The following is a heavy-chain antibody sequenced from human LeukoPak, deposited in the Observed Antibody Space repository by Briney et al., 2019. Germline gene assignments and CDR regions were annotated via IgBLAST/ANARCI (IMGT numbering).Heavy chain of an antibody. CDR3: ARVAPYIVVVVAATRVGAFDI. V-gene: IGHV4-34*01. Sequence: SETLSLTCAVYGGSFSGYYWSWIRQPPGKGLEWIEEINHSGSTNYNPSLKSRVTISVDTSKNQFSLKLSSVTAADTAVYYCARVAPYIVVVVAATRVGAFDIWGQGTMVTVSS. D-gene: IGHD2-15*01. CDR1: GGSFSGYY. CDR2: INHSGST. J-gene: IGHJ3*02.